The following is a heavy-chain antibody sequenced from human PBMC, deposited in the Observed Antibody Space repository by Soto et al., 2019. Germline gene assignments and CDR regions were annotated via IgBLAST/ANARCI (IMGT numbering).Heavy chain of an antibody. CDR3: AREWGDTMVRGVIPWFDP. CDR2: IYYSGST. D-gene: IGHD3-10*01. V-gene: IGHV4-59*01. Sequence: SETLSLTCTVSGGSISSYYWSWIRQPPGKGLEWIGYIYYSGSTNYNPSLKSRVTISVDTSKNQFSLKLSSVTAADTAVYYCAREWGDTMVRGVIPWFDPWGQGTLVTVSS. CDR1: GGSISSYY. J-gene: IGHJ5*02.